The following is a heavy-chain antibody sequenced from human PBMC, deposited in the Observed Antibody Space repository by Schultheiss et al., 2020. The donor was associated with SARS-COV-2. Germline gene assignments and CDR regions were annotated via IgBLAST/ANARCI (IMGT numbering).Heavy chain of an antibody. CDR3: TTDGGITMIVVAPSY. CDR1: GFTFSNAW. CDR2: IKSKTDGGTT. V-gene: IGHV3-15*01. D-gene: IGHD3-22*01. J-gene: IGHJ4*02. Sequence: GGSLRLSCAASGFTFSNAWMSWVRQAPGKGLEWVGRIKSKTDGGTTDYAAPVKGRFTISRDDSKNTLYLQMNSLKTEDTAVYYCTTDGGITMIVVAPSYWGQGTLVTVSS.